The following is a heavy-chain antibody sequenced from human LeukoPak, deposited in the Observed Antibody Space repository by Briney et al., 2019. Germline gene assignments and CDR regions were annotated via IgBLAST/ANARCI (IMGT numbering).Heavy chain of an antibody. CDR2: IYTSGST. J-gene: IGHJ4*02. CDR3: ARDSITYSSGWGGYYFDY. D-gene: IGHD6-19*01. V-gene: IGHV4-4*07. CDR1: GGSISSYY. Sequence: TSETLSLTCTVSGGSISSYYWSWIRQPAGKGLEWIGRIYTSGSTNYNPSLKSRVTMSVDTSKNQFSLKLSSVTAADTAVYYCARDSITYSSGWGGYYFDYWGQGTLVTVSS.